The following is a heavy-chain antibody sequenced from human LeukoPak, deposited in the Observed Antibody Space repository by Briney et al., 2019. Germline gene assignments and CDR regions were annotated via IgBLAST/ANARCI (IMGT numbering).Heavy chain of an antibody. CDR3: AKDPSSTGKRKNYFDY. D-gene: IGHD2-8*02. V-gene: IGHV3-13*01. CDR1: GFTFSSYD. J-gene: IGHJ4*02. CDR2: IGTAGDT. Sequence: GGSLRLSCAASGFTFSSYDMHWVRQATGKGLEWVSAIGTAGDTYYPGSVKGRFTISRENAKNSLYLQMNSLRAGDTAVYYCAKDPSSTGKRKNYFDYWGQGTLVTVSS.